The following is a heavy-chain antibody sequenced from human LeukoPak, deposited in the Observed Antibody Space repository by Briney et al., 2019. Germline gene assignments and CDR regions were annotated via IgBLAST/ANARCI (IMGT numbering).Heavy chain of an antibody. Sequence: SETLSLTCTVSGGSISSGDYYWSWIRQPPGKGLEWIGYIYYSGSTNYNPSLKSRVTISVDTSKNQFSLNLSSVTAADTAVYYCARVRRYYTTFDYWGQGTLVTVSS. CDR1: GGSISSGDYY. CDR2: IYYSGST. CDR3: ARVRRYYTTFDY. J-gene: IGHJ4*02. D-gene: IGHD3-3*01. V-gene: IGHV4-61*08.